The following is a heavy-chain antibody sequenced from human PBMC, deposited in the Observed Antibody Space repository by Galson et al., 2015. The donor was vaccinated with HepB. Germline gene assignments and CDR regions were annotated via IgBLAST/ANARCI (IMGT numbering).Heavy chain of an antibody. CDR3: ARDPNGGSYYYDSSGYYYYYYYGMDV. V-gene: IGHV1-46*01. D-gene: IGHD3-22*01. J-gene: IGHJ6*02. CDR1: GYTFTSYY. CDR2: INPSGGST. Sequence: SVKVSCKASGYTFTSYYMHWVRQAPGQGLEWMGLINPSGGSTSYAQKVKGRVTMTRDTSTSTLDMELNSLRSEDTEVYYCARDPNGGSYYYDSSGYYYYYYYGMDVWGQGTTVTVSS.